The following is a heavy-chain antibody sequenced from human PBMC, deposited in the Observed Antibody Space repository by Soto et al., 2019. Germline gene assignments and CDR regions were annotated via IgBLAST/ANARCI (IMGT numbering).Heavy chain of an antibody. Sequence: QVQLVQSGAEVKKPGSSVKVSCKASGGTFSSYAISWVRQAPGQGLEWMGGIIPIFGTANYAQKFQGRVTITADESTNTAYMELSSLRSEDTAMYYCARAAGYCSGGSCYTYYYGMDVWGQGTTVTVSS. D-gene: IGHD2-15*01. CDR3: ARAAGYCSGGSCYTYYYGMDV. CDR2: IIPIFGTA. CDR1: GGTFSSYA. V-gene: IGHV1-69*01. J-gene: IGHJ6*02.